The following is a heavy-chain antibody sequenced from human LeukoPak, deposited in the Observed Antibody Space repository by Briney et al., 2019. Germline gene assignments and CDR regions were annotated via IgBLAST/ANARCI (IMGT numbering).Heavy chain of an antibody. CDR1: GFSFSSCA. D-gene: IGHD6-13*01. V-gene: IGHV3-23*01. CDR2: ISASGDDT. Sequence: GGSLRLSCVASGFSFSSCAMTWVRQAPGKGLEWVSGISASGDDTYYADSVKGRFTISRDSSTLYLQMNSLRAEDTAVYHCAKYGNRWYDRGFFDSWGQGSLVTVSS. CDR3: AKYGNRWYDRGFFDS. J-gene: IGHJ4*02.